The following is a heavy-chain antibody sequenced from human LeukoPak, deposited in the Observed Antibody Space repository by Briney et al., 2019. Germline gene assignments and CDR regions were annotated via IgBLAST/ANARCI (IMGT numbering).Heavy chain of an antibody. CDR1: GFTFSSYA. CDR3: ARDRAAMVTAHTGFDY. D-gene: IGHD5-18*01. Sequence: GGSLRLSCAASGFTFSSYAMSWVRQAPGKGLEWVSAISGSGGSTYYADSVKGRFTISRDNSKNTLYLQMNSLRAEDTAVYYCARDRAAMVTAHTGFDYWGQGTLVTVSS. V-gene: IGHV3-23*01. CDR2: ISGSGGST. J-gene: IGHJ4*02.